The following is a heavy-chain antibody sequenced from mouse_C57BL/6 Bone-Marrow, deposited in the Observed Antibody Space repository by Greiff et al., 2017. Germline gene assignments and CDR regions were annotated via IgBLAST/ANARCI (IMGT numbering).Heavy chain of an antibody. CDR1: GFTFSDYG. CDR3: ARGGSSPFAY. CDR2: ISSGSSTI. J-gene: IGHJ3*01. Sequence: EVQLLESGGGLVKPGGSLKLSCAASGFTFSDYGMHWVRQAPEQGLEWVAYISSGSSTIYYADTVKGRFTISRDNAKNTLFLQMTSLRSEDTAMYYCARGGSSPFAYWGQGTLVTVSA. D-gene: IGHD1-1*01. V-gene: IGHV5-17*01.